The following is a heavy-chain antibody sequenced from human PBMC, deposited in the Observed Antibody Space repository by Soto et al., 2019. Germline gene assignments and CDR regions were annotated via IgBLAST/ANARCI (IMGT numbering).Heavy chain of an antibody. CDR2: ISYDGTNK. CDR1: GFSFSISP. CDR3: ARDFGHGYYLDY. D-gene: IGHD3-3*01. J-gene: IGHJ4*02. Sequence: GGSLRLSCAASGFSFSISPMHWVRQAPGKGPEWVALISYDGTNKFYADSVKGRFTISRDNSKSTLYLQMNSLRDEDTAVYFCARDFGHGYYLDYWGRGTLVTVSS. V-gene: IGHV3-30-3*01.